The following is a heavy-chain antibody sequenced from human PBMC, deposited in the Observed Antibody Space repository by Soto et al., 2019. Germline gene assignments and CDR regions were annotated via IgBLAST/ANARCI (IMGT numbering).Heavy chain of an antibody. Sequence: GASVKVSCKASGYTFTSYAMHWVRQAPGQRLEWMGWINAGNGNTKYSQKFQGRVTITRDTSASTAYMELSSLRSEDTAVYYCARDLEYSSSSGYYYDSSGTHDAFDIWGQGTMVTVSS. D-gene: IGHD3-22*01. J-gene: IGHJ3*02. V-gene: IGHV1-3*01. CDR2: INAGNGNT. CDR1: GYTFTSYA. CDR3: ARDLEYSSSSGYYYDSSGTHDAFDI.